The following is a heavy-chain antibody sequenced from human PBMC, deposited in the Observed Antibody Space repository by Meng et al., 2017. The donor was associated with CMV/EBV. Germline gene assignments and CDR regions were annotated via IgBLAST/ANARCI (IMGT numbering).Heavy chain of an antibody. Sequence: SVKVSCKASGGTFSSYAISWLRQAPGQGLEWMGGIIPIFGTANYAQKFQGRVTINTDESTSTAYMGLISLGSEDTAVYSCARPGVANFWFDPWGQGTLVTVSS. V-gene: IGHV1-69*05. D-gene: IGHD1-1*01. CDR2: IIPIFGTA. CDR3: ARPGVANFWFDP. CDR1: GGTFSSYA. J-gene: IGHJ5*02.